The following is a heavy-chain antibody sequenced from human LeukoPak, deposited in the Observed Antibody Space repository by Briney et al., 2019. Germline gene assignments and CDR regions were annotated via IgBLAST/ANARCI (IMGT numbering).Heavy chain of an antibody. CDR1: GGSISSGSYY. D-gene: IGHD3-22*01. Sequence: PSQTLSLTCTVSGGSISSGSYYWSWIRQPAGKGLEWIGRIYTSGSTNYNPSLKSRVTISVDTSKNQFSLKLSSVTAADTAVYYCARVMDYCDGSGYPPPAAADYWGQGTLVTVSS. CDR3: ARVMDYCDGSGYPPPAAADY. J-gene: IGHJ4*02. V-gene: IGHV4-61*02. CDR2: IYTSGST.